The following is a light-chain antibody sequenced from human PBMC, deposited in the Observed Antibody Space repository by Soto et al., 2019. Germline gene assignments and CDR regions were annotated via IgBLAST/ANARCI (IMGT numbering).Light chain of an antibody. V-gene: IGKV1-6*01. CDR3: LHDYNYPQT. CDR2: NAS. CDR1: QGIRSD. Sequence: IQMTQSPSSSSASVGDKVTSTCRASQGIRSDLGWYQQKPGEVPRLLIYNASTLQSGVPSRFSGSASGAVFTLTISSLQPEDSATYYCLHDYNYPQTFGQGTKVEIK. J-gene: IGKJ1*01.